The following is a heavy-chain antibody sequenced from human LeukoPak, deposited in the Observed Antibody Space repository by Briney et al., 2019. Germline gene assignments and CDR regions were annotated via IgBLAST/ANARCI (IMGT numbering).Heavy chain of an antibody. V-gene: IGHV1-8*03. CDR3: ARDYYDSSGYSRFDP. J-gene: IGHJ5*02. Sequence: ASVKVSCKASGYTFTSYGISWVRQATGQGLEWMGWMNPNSGNTGYAQKFQGRVTITRNTSISTAYMELSSLRSEDTAVYYCARDYYDSSGYSRFDPWGQGTLVTVSP. CDR2: MNPNSGNT. CDR1: GYTFTSYG. D-gene: IGHD3-22*01.